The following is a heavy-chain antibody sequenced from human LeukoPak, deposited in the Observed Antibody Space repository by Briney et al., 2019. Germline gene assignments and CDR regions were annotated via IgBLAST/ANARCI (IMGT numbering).Heavy chain of an antibody. CDR2: INWNGGST. CDR1: GFTFDDYG. CDR3: ARVLTFGGVLDY. D-gene: IGHD2-8*02. V-gene: IGHV3-20*04. J-gene: IGHJ4*02. Sequence: GGSLRLSCAASGFTFDDYGMSWVRQAPGKGLEWVSGINWNGGSTTYADSVRGRFTISRDNAKNSLYLQMNSLRAEDTAVYYCARVLTFGGVLDYWGQGTLVTVSS.